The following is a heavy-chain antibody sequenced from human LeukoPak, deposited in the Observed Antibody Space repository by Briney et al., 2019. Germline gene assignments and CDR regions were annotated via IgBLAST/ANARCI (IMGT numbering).Heavy chain of an antibody. CDR3: AGEPYYYDSSGYRGGAFDI. V-gene: IGHV1-46*01. J-gene: IGHJ3*02. Sequence: ASVKVSCKASGYTFTSYYMHWVRQAPGQGLEWMGIINPSGGSTSYAQKFQGRVTMTRDTSTSTVYMELSSLRSEDTAVYYCAGEPYYYDSSGYRGGAFDIWGQGTMVTVSS. CDR1: GYTFTSYY. D-gene: IGHD3-22*01. CDR2: INPSGGST.